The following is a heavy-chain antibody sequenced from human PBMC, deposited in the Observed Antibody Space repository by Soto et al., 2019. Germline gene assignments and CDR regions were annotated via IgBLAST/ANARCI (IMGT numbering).Heavy chain of an antibody. V-gene: IGHV4-59*08. CDR2: VYHSESA. D-gene: IGHD3-16*01. CDR3: ASYRLGNPNYDYMGYMDV. Sequence: QVQLHESGPGLVRPSETLSLTCTVSGGFITNHYWSWIRQPPGKGLEWLGYVYHSESAKYHPSLTRRVTSSLGASRYQFSLRRTSVPAADTAVYYCASYRLGNPNYDYMGYMDVWGKGTTVTVSS. CDR1: GGFITNHY. J-gene: IGHJ6*03.